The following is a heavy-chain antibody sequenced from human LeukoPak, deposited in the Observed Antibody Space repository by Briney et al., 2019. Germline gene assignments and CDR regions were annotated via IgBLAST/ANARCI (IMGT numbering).Heavy chain of an antibody. J-gene: IGHJ4*02. CDR3: ATHGRAYYFDY. CDR2: ISYSGST. Sequence: PSQTLSLTCTDSGASISSGGYYWSWIRQHPGKGLEWIGYISYSGSTYYNPSLKSRVSISVDTSKNQFSLKLSSVTAADTAFYYCATHGRAYYFDYWGQGTLVTVSS. CDR1: GASISSGGYY. V-gene: IGHV4-31*03. D-gene: IGHD1-26*01.